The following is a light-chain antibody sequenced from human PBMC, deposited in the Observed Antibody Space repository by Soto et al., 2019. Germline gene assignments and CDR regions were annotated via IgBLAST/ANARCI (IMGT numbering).Light chain of an antibody. J-gene: IGLJ1*01. CDR3: AAWDDSLNGRV. CDR2: YDN. V-gene: IGLV1-44*01. CDR1: NSNIGSNT. Sequence: QAVLTQPPSASGTPGQRVTISCSGRNSNIGSNTVNWYQQLPGTAPKLLIYYDNLRPSGVPDRISGSKSGTSAALGISGLQSDDEGDYYCAAWDDSLNGRVFGTGTKLTVL.